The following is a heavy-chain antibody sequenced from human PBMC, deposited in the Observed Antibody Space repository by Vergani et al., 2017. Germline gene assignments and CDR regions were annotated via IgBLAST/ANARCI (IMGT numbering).Heavy chain of an antibody. V-gene: IGHV4-59*12. CDR2: IYYSGST. CDR3: ARDGRYGSGSYLGRHDAFDI. J-gene: IGHJ3*02. D-gene: IGHD3-10*01. Sequence: QVQLQESGPGLVKPSETLSLTCTVSGGSISSYYWSWIRQPPGKGLEWIGYIYYSGSTYYNPSLKSRVTISVDTSKNQFSLKLSSVTAADTAVYYCARDGRYGSGSYLGRHDAFDIWGQGTMVTVSS. CDR1: GGSISSYY.